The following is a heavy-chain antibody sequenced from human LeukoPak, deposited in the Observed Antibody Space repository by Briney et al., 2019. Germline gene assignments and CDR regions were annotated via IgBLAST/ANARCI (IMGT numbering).Heavy chain of an antibody. V-gene: IGHV3-30*02. CDR2: IRYDGSNK. D-gene: IGHD3-22*01. Sequence: PGGSLRLSCAASGFTFSSYGTRWVRQAPGKGLEWVAFIRYDGSNKYYADSVKGRFTISRDNSKNTLYLQMNSLRAEDTAVYYCAKDLNPTYYYDSSGYWPPDYWGQGTLVTVPS. J-gene: IGHJ4*02. CDR1: GFTFSSYG. CDR3: AKDLNPTYYYDSSGYWPPDY.